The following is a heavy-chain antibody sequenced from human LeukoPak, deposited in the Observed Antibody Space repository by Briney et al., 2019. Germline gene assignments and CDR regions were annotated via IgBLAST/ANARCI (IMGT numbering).Heavy chain of an antibody. CDR1: GGSFSGYY. CDR3: ARSLREWRPLGY. J-gene: IGHJ4*02. V-gene: IGHV4-34*01. CDR2: INHSGST. D-gene: IGHD3-16*01. Sequence: KPSETLSLTCAVYGGSFSGYYWSWIRQPPGKGLEWIGEINHSGSTNYNPSLKSRVTISVDTSKNQFSLKLSSVTAADTAVYYCARSLREWRPLGYWGQGTLVTVSS.